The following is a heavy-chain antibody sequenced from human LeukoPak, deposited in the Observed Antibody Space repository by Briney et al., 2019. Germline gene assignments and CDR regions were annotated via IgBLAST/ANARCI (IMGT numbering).Heavy chain of an antibody. D-gene: IGHD5-12*01. CDR2: ISSSSSTI. CDR3: ARDKDPYSGYDLVGMDV. Sequence: GGSLRLSCAASGFSFSNYWMTWVRQAPGKGLECVSYISSSSSTIYYSDSVKGRFTISRDNAKNSLYLQMNSLRDEDTAVYYCARDKDPYSGYDLVGMDVWGQGTTVTVSS. J-gene: IGHJ6*02. CDR1: GFSFSNYW. V-gene: IGHV3-48*02.